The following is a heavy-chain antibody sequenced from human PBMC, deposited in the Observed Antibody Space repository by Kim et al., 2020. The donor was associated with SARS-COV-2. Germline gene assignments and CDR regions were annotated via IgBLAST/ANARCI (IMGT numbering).Heavy chain of an antibody. CDR3: AKGATDGPDAFDI. V-gene: IGHV3-23*01. J-gene: IGHJ3*02. D-gene: IGHD2-15*01. Sequence: YYADSVKGRFTVSRDNSQNTLYLHVNSLRAEDTAIYYCAKGATDGPDAFDIWGQGSMVTVSS.